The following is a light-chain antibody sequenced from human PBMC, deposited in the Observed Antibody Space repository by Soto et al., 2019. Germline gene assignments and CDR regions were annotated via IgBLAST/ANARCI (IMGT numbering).Light chain of an antibody. CDR1: SSDIGYYKY. Sequence: QSVLTQPPSASGSPGQSVTISCTGTSSDIGYYKYVSWYQQHPGKAPKLIIYEVIKRPSGVPDRFSGSKSGSTASLTVSGLQAEDEADYYCSSYAGSNLGVFGTGTKVTVL. V-gene: IGLV2-8*01. J-gene: IGLJ1*01. CDR3: SSYAGSNLGV. CDR2: EVI.